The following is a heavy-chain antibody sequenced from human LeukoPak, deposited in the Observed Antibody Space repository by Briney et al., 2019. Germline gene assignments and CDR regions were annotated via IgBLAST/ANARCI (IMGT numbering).Heavy chain of an antibody. Sequence: PSETLSLTCAVYGGSFSGYYWSWIRQPPGKGLEWIGYIYYSGSTNYNPSLKSRVTISVDTSKNQFSLKLSSVTAADTAVYYCARALTMVRGVISSLRRFDPWGQGTLVTVSS. CDR3: ARALTMVRGVISSLRRFDP. D-gene: IGHD3-10*01. J-gene: IGHJ5*02. CDR1: GGSFSGYY. V-gene: IGHV4-59*01. CDR2: IYYSGST.